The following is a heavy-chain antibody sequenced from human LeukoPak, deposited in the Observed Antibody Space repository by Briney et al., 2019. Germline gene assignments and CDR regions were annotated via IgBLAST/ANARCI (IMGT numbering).Heavy chain of an antibody. V-gene: IGHV3-23*01. J-gene: IGHJ3*02. D-gene: IGHD3-16*01. Sequence: GGALRLSCEASVIIFSNYVMNWVRQAPGKRVEWVSGISDSGGTTYYADSLKGRFSISRDNSKNTLYLQMNSLRADDTAVYYCARDLSWGAFIWGQGTMVTVSS. CDR1: VIIFSNYV. CDR3: ARDLSWGAFI. CDR2: ISDSGGTT.